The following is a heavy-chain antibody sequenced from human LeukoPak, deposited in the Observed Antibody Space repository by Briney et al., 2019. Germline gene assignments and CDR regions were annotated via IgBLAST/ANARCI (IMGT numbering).Heavy chain of an antibody. CDR1: GDSISSRSYY. CDR3: ARRDYGEPFDY. V-gene: IGHV4-39*01. Sequence: SETLSLTCTVSGDSISSRSYYWGWIRQPPGKALEWIGNIYYGGSTYYNPSLKSRVTISVDTSKNQFSLKVTSVTAVDTAVYYCARRDYGEPFDYWGQGALVTVSS. D-gene: IGHD4-17*01. CDR2: IYYGGST. J-gene: IGHJ4*02.